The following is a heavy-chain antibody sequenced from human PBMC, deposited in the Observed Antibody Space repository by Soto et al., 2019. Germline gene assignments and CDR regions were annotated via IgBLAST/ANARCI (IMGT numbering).Heavy chain of an antibody. D-gene: IGHD3-3*01. J-gene: IGHJ6*03. CDR1: GYTFTGSY. CDR3: ARGGFWSGYYYYYYMDV. Sequence: GASVKVSCKASGYTFTGSYMHWVRQALGQGLEWMGWMNPNCGQTGYAQKFQGRVTMPRITSRSTAYMELSILRSEDTAVYYCARGGFWSGYYYYYYMDVWGKGTTVTVSS. V-gene: IGHV1-8*02. CDR2: MNPNCGQT.